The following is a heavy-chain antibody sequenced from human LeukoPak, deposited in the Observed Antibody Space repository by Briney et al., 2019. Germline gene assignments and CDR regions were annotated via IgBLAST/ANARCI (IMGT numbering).Heavy chain of an antibody. CDR2: MYYSGNT. J-gene: IGHJ4*02. CDR1: VDSISGYY. CDR3: ARGKYYFDY. V-gene: IGHV4-59*01. Sequence: SETLSLTCTVSVDSISGYYWSWIRHPPGKGLEWIGYMYYSGNTNYNPSLKSRLTTSLDTSKNQFSLKLSSVTAADTAVYYCARGKYYFDYWGQGTLVTVSS.